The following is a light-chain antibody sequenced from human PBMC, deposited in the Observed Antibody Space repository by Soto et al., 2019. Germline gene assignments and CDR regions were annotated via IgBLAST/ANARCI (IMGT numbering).Light chain of an antibody. Sequence: EIVLTQSPATLSLSPGQRATLSCRASQSVSSYLAWYQQKPGKAPRLLIYDASSRATGIPARFSGSGSGTDFTLTISSLEPEDFAVYYCQQRINWPLTFGGGTKVDIK. CDR3: QQRINWPLT. V-gene: IGKV3-11*01. CDR2: DAS. CDR1: QSVSSY. J-gene: IGKJ4*01.